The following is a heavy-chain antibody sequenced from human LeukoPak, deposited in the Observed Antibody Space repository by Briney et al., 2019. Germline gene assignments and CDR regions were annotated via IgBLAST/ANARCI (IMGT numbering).Heavy chain of an antibody. V-gene: IGHV3-7*01. D-gene: IGHD7-27*01. CDR3: ASRTYLGN. Sequence: GGSLRLSCAVSGFTFSDYWMTWVRQAPGKGLEWVANINQDGSEKYYVDSVKGRFTISRDNAKNSLYLQMNSLRAEDTAVYYCASRTYLGNWGQGTLVTVSS. CDR2: INQDGSEK. J-gene: IGHJ4*02. CDR1: GFTFSDYW.